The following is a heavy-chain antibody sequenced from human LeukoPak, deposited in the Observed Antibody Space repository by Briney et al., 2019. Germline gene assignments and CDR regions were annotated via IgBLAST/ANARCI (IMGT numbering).Heavy chain of an antibody. CDR2: IYYSGST. D-gene: IGHD3-22*01. Sequence: PSETLSLTCTVSGVSISSGDYYWSWIRQPPGKGLEWIGHIYYSGSTYYNPSLKSRVTISVDTSKNQFSLKLSSVTAADTAMYYCARGAYYYDSSGYYYAAAQALDYWGQGTLVTVSS. CDR1: GVSISSGDYY. J-gene: IGHJ4*02. V-gene: IGHV4-30-4*01. CDR3: ARGAYYYDSSGYYYAAAQALDY.